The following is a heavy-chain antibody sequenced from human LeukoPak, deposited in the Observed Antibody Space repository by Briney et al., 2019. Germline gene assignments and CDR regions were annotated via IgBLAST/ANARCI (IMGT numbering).Heavy chain of an antibody. V-gene: IGHV4-39*01. CDR3: ARSVRQVVSTYDY. CDR2: IYYSGST. CDR1: GGSISSSIYY. Sequence: PSETLSLTCAASGGSISSSIYYWGWIRQAPGKGLESIGSIYYSGSTYYNPSLKSRVTISVDTSKNQFSLKLSSVTAADTAVYYCARSVRQVVSTYDYWGQGTLVTVSS. J-gene: IGHJ4*02. D-gene: IGHD3-22*01.